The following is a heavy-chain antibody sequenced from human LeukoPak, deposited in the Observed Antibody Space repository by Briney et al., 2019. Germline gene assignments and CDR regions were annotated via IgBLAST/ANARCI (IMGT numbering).Heavy chain of an antibody. CDR1: GFTFSTYG. Sequence: GGSLRLSCAASGFTFSTYGMHWVRQAPGKGLEWVAVISYDGTNKYYADSVKGRFTISRGSSKNTLYLQMNSLRGEDTAVYHCAKDSSGGYSYGNFDYWGQGTLVTVSS. CDR2: ISYDGTNK. J-gene: IGHJ4*02. V-gene: IGHV3-30*18. D-gene: IGHD5-18*01. CDR3: AKDSSGGYSYGNFDY.